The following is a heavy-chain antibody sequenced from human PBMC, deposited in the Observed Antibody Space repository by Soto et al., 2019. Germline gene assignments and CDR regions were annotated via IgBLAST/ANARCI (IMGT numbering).Heavy chain of an antibody. CDR2: IHSSGGT. CDR3: ASVVVGATRQTGSDH. V-gene: IGHV4-38-2*01. J-gene: IGHJ4*02. Sequence: TSETLCLTCAVSGYSISGGYYWGWIRQPPGKGLEFIGSIHSSGGTYYSPSLKSRVSISIDKSKNHFSLKLTSVTAGDTAVYFCASVVVGATRQTGSDHWGQGTLVTVSS. CDR1: GYSISGGYY. D-gene: IGHD2-15*01.